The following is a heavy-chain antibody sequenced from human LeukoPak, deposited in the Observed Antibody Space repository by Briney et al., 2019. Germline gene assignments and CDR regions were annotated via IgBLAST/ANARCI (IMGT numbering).Heavy chain of an antibody. Sequence: PGGSLRPSCAASGFTFSSYAMSWVRQAPGKGLEWVSAISGSGGSTYYADSVKGRLTISRDNSMNTLYLQMNSLRAEDTAVYYCAKDGKVVITLFDYWGQGTLVTVSS. J-gene: IGHJ4*02. D-gene: IGHD3-22*01. CDR1: GFTFSSYA. CDR3: AKDGKVVITLFDY. CDR2: ISGSGGST. V-gene: IGHV3-23*01.